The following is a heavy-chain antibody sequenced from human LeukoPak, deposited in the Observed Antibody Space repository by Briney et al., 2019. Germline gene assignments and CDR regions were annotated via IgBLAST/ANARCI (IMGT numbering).Heavy chain of an antibody. V-gene: IGHV5-51*01. CDR3: ARRRDGYGGNSRGLRYFDL. Sequence: KGGESLKISCKGSGYSFTSYWIGWVRQMPGKGLEWMGIIYPGDSDTRYSPSFQGQVTISADKSISTAYLQWSSLKASDTAMYYCARRRDGYGGNSRGLRYFDLWGRGTLVTVSS. CDR1: GYSFTSYW. J-gene: IGHJ2*01. D-gene: IGHD4-23*01. CDR2: IYPGDSDT.